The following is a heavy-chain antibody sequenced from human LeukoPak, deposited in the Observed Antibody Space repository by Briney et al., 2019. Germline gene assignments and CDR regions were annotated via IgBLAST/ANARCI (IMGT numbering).Heavy chain of an antibody. V-gene: IGHV3-48*01. CDR2: ISSSSRTI. Sequence: GGSLRLSCAAAGFTFSSSSMNWVRQAPGKGLEWVSYISSSSRTISYADSVKGRFTISRDNAKNSLYLQMNSLRAEDTAVYYCARLRYYAMDVWGQGTTVTASS. CDR3: ARLRYYAMDV. CDR1: GFTFSSSS. J-gene: IGHJ6*02.